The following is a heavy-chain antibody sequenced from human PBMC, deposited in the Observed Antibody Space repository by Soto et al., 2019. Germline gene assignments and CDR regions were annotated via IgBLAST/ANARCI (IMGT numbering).Heavy chain of an antibody. CDR3: ARSDDGYDSSGYSDYFDY. D-gene: IGHD3-22*01. V-gene: IGHV4-30-4*01. Sequence: PSETLSLTCTVSGGSISSGDYYWSWIRQPPGKGLEWIGYIYYSGSTYYNPSLKSRVTISVDTSKNQFSLKLSSVTAADTAVYYCARSDDGYDSSGYSDYFDYWGQGTLVTVSS. CDR2: IYYSGST. J-gene: IGHJ4*02. CDR1: GGSISSGDYY.